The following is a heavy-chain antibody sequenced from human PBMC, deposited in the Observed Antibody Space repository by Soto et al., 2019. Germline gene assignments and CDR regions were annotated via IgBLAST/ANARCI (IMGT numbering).Heavy chain of an antibody. V-gene: IGHV3-53*01. Sequence: GGSLRLSCAASGFTFRRNNMNWVRQAPGRGLQWVSVIYTAGPTYYADSVKGRFTISRDESKNTLYFQMDNLRAEDTATYYCARGKSRDAYNPLGYWGPGTLVTVSS. CDR2: IYTAGPT. D-gene: IGHD1-1*01. CDR1: GFTFRRNN. J-gene: IGHJ4*02. CDR3: ARGKSRDAYNPLGY.